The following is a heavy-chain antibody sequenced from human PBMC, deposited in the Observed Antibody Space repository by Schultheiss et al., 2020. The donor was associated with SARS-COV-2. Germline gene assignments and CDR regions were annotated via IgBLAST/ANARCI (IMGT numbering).Heavy chain of an antibody. CDR3: AREAGITGTTGY. CDR2: ISSSSSYT. D-gene: IGHD1-20*01. V-gene: IGHV3-21*04. Sequence: GGSLRLSCSASGFTFSSYSMNWVRQAPGKGLEWVSSISSSSSYTNYADSVKGRFTISRDNAKNSLYLQMNSLRAEDTAVYYCAREAGITGTTGYWGQGTLVTVSS. CDR1: GFTFSSYS. J-gene: IGHJ4*02.